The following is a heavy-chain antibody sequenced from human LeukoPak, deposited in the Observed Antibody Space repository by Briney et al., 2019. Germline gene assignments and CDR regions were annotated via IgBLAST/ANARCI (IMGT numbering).Heavy chain of an antibody. CDR3: ARALSNYVDYYYYYYMDV. V-gene: IGHV3-20*04. Sequence: PVGSLRLSCGASGFTFDDYGMSWVRQAPGKGLEWVSGINWNGGNTGYVDSVKGRFTISRDNAKNSLYLQMNSLRVEDMALYYCARALSNYVDYYYYYYMDVWGKGTTVTVSS. J-gene: IGHJ6*03. CDR2: INWNGGNT. CDR1: GFTFDDYG. D-gene: IGHD4-11*01.